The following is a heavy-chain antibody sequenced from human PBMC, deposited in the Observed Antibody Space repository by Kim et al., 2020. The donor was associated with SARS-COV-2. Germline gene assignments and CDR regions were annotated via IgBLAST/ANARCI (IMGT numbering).Heavy chain of an antibody. CDR3: ARGLVRSYLGPEYYYYMDV. CDR1: GFTFSSYA. V-gene: IGHV3-30-3*01. J-gene: IGHJ6*03. D-gene: IGHD1-26*01. Sequence: LSLTCAASGFTFSSYAMHWVRQAPGKGLEWVAVISYDGSNKYYADSVKGRFTISRDNSKNTLYLQMNSLRAEDTAVYYCARGLVRSYLGPEYYYYMDVWGKGTTVTVSS. CDR2: ISYDGSNK.